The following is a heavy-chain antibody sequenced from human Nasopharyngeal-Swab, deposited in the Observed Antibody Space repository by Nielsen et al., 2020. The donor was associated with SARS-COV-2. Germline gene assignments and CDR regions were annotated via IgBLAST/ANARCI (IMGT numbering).Heavy chain of an antibody. CDR1: GFTFDDYA. D-gene: IGHD6-6*01. CDR3: ARAGQYTSSSRADFDY. CDR2: ISWNSGSI. V-gene: IGHV3-9*01. Sequence: SLKISCAASGFTFDDYAMHWVRQAPGKGLEWVSGISWNSGSIGYADSVKGRFTISRDNAKNLLYLQMSSLRAEDTAMFYCARAGQYTSSSRADFDYWGQGTPVTVSS. J-gene: IGHJ4*02.